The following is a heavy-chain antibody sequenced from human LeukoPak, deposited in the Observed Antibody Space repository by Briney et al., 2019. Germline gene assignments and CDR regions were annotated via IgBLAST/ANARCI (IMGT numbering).Heavy chain of an antibody. D-gene: IGHD3-3*01. J-gene: IGHJ4*02. CDR3: ARDHYDFWSGQFDY. CDR2: IYHSGST. Sequence: WSWIRQPPGKGLEWIGYIYHSGSTYYNPSLKSRVTISVDRSKNQFSLKLSSVTAADTAVYYCARDHYDFWSGQFDYWGQGTLVTVSS. V-gene: IGHV4-30-2*01.